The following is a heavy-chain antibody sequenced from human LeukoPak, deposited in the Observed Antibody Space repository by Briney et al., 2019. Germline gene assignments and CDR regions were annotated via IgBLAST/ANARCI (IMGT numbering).Heavy chain of an antibody. CDR1: GVSISSYY. CDR3: ARQKQQLVLMYFDY. J-gene: IGHJ4*02. V-gene: IGHV4-59*08. Sequence: SETLSLTCTVSGVSISSYYWRWIRQPPGKGLEWIGYIYYSGSTNYNPSLKSRVTISVDTSKNQFSLKLSSVTAADTAVYYCARQKQQLVLMYFDYWGQGTLVTVSS. CDR2: IYYSGST. D-gene: IGHD6-13*01.